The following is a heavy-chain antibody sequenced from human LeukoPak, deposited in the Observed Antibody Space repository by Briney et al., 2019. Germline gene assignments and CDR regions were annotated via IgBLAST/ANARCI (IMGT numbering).Heavy chain of an antibody. CDR2: IKPDGSEK. CDR3: ARFTDAFDI. Sequence: GGSLRLSCAVSGFTFSTYWMSWVRQAPGKGLEWVANIKPDGSEKYYVDSVKGRFTISRDNAKNSLYLQMNSLRDEDTAVYYCARFTDAFDIWGQGTMVTVSS. CDR1: GFTFSTYW. J-gene: IGHJ3*02. V-gene: IGHV3-7*01.